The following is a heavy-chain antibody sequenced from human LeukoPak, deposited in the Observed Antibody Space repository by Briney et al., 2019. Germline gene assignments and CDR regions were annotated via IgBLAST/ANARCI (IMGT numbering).Heavy chain of an antibody. J-gene: IGHJ4*02. Sequence: GGSLRLSCAASGFTFSSYAMSWVRQAPGKGLEWVSAISGSGGSTYYADSVKGRFTISRDNSKNTLYLQMNSLRAEDTAVYYCAKRLGRRIVGATIDYWGQGTLVTVSS. V-gene: IGHV3-23*01. D-gene: IGHD1-26*01. CDR1: GFTFSSYA. CDR3: AKRLGRRIVGATIDY. CDR2: ISGSGGST.